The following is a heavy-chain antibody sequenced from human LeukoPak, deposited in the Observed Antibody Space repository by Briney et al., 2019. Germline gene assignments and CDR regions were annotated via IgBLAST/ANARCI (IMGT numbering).Heavy chain of an antibody. CDR1: GFTFNNYA. CDR3: ARVIRATPGKGYFDY. V-gene: IGHV3-23*05. D-gene: IGHD6-13*01. CDR2: IGTSINNT. Sequence: PGGSLRLSCAASGFTFNNYALSWVRQAPGKGLEWVSTIGTSINNTYYADSVKGRFTISRDNSNHTLSLQMSSLRAEDTAIYYCARVIRATPGKGYFDYWGQGTLVTVSS. J-gene: IGHJ4*02.